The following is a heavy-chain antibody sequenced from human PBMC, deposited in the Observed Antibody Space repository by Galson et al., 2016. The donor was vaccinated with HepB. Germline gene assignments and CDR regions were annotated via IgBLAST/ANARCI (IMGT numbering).Heavy chain of an antibody. CDR1: GFIFSNYA. Sequence: SLRLSCAASGFIFSNYAMSWVRQAPGKGLEWVSTITGRGDSAYYADSVKGRFTISRDNSQNTLFLQMNSLRAEDTAIYYCAKHAEPYYYNAMDVWGQGTTVTVSS. J-gene: IGHJ6*02. V-gene: IGHV3-23*01. CDR3: AKHAEPYYYNAMDV. CDR2: ITGRGDSA. D-gene: IGHD1-14*01.